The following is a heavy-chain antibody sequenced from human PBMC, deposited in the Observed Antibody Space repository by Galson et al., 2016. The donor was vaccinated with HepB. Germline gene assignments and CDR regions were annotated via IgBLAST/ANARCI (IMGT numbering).Heavy chain of an antibody. CDR3: ARAGYCSTVSCQYSYYGVDV. CDR1: GFSFSDYY. Sequence: SLRLSCAASGFSFSDYYMTWIRQAPGKGLEWVAEISSGADIIYYADSVQGRFTITRDDAKNSLYLQMSSVRADDTAVYYCARAGYCSTVSCQYSYYGVDVWGQGTTVTVSS. V-gene: IGHV3-11*01. CDR2: ISSGADII. D-gene: IGHD2-2*01. J-gene: IGHJ6*02.